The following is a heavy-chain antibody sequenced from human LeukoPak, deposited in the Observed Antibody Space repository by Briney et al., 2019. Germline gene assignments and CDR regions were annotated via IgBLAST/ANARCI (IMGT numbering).Heavy chain of an antibody. J-gene: IGHJ4*02. D-gene: IGHD3-22*01. Sequence: GESLQISCQCSGSTFTTYWIDWVGQLHGKGLDWMGIFFPGDSDTTYSPSFQGQVTISTDKSTRTACLQWSSLKASDTAMYYCARRTDSGYSGCWGQGTLVTASS. CDR1: GSTFTTYW. CDR3: ARRTDSGYSGC. V-gene: IGHV5-51*01. CDR2: FFPGDSDT.